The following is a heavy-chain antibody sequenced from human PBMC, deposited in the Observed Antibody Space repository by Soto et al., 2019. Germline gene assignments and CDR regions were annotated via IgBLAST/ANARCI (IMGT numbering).Heavy chain of an antibody. CDR1: GFTFSSYA. Sequence: EVQLLESGGGLVQPGGSLRLSCAASGFTFSSYAMSWVRQAPGKGLEWVSAISGSGGSTYYADPVKGRVTISRDNSKNELNLQMNRQRAEDTAVYYCGQGFWSNGVCYEGYFHLWGRGTLVTVSA. CDR3: GQGFWSNGVCYEGYFHL. D-gene: IGHD2-8*01. CDR2: ISGSGGST. J-gene: IGHJ2*01. V-gene: IGHV3-23*01.